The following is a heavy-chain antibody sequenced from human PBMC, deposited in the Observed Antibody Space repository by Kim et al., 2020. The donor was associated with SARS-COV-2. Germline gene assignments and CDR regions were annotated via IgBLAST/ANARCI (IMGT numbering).Heavy chain of an antibody. D-gene: IGHD6-19*01. J-gene: IGHJ5*02. Sequence: GGSLRLSCAASGFTFSSFGMHWVRQVPGKGLEWVAVISYDGSNKYYADSVKGRITISRDNSKNTLYLQMNSLTAEDTAVYYCARGPNAGQWLAIFYWFDPWRQGTLLPVS. V-gene: IGHV3-30*03. CDR2: ISYDGSNK. CDR1: GFTFSSFG. CDR3: ARGPNAGQWLAIFYWFDP.